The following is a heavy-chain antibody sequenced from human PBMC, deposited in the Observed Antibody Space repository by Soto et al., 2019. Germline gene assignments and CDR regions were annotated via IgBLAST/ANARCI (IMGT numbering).Heavy chain of an antibody. J-gene: IGHJ6*02. CDR1: GYTFTSYG. CDR3: ARAAQPRDYYYGMDV. Sequence: ASVKVSCKASGYTFTSYGISWVRQAPGQGLEWMGWISAYNGNTNYAQKLQGRVTMTTDTSTSTAYMELRSLRSDDTAVYYCARAAQPRDYYYGMDVWGQGTTVTVSS. CDR2: ISAYNGNT. V-gene: IGHV1-18*01.